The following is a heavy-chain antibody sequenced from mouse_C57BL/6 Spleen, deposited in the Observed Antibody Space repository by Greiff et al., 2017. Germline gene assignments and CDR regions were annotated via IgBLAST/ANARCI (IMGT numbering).Heavy chain of an antibody. CDR3: ARPCYGYDWYFDV. J-gene: IGHJ1*03. V-gene: IGHV1-80*01. Sequence: VKLVESGAELVKPGASVKISCKASGYAFSSYWMNWVKQRPGKGLEWIGQIYPGDGDTNYNGKFKGKATLTADKSSSTAYMQLSSLTSEDSAVYFCARPCYGYDWYFDVWGTGTTVTVSS. CDR1: GYAFSSYW. CDR2: IYPGDGDT. D-gene: IGHD2-9*01.